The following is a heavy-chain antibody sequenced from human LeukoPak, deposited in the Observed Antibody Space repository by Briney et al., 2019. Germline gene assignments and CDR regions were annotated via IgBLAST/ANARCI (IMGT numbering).Heavy chain of an antibody. CDR2: IYTSGST. CDR3: ASDFWSGYYTPYNWFDP. D-gene: IGHD3-3*01. Sequence: PSETLSLTCTVSGGSISSYYWSWIRQPAGKGLEWIGRIYTSGSTNYNPSLKSRVTISVDTSKNQFSLKLSSVTAADTAVYYCASDFWSGYYTPYNWFDPWGQGTWSPSPQ. CDR1: GGSISSYY. V-gene: IGHV4-4*07. J-gene: IGHJ5*02.